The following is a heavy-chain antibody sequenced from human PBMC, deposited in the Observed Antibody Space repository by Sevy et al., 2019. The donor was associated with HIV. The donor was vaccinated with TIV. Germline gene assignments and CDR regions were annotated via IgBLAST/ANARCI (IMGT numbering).Heavy chain of an antibody. Sequence: GGSLRLSCAASGFTISSYWMTWVRQAPGKGLEWVADMRQNGNEKYYVDSVKGRFAISRDNAKKSLYLEMNSLRAEDTAVDYCARGSCGSGSRLGLGYWGQGTLVTVSS. CDR1: GFTISSYW. D-gene: IGHD3-10*01. J-gene: IGHJ4*02. CDR3: ARGSCGSGSRLGLGY. V-gene: IGHV3-7*01. CDR2: MRQNGNEK.